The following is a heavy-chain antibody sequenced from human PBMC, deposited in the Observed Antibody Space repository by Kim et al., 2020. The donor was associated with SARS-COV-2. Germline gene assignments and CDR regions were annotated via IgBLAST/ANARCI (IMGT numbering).Heavy chain of an antibody. Sequence: GGSLRLSCAASGFTFSSYWMHWVRQAPGKGLVWVSRINSDGSSTSYADSVKGRFTISRDNAKNTLYLQMNSLRAEDTAVYYCARDLGYYYDSSVNGMDVWGQGTTVTVSS. CDR3: ARDLGYYYDSSVNGMDV. D-gene: IGHD3-22*01. V-gene: IGHV3-74*01. CDR2: INSDGSST. CDR1: GFTFSSYW. J-gene: IGHJ6*02.